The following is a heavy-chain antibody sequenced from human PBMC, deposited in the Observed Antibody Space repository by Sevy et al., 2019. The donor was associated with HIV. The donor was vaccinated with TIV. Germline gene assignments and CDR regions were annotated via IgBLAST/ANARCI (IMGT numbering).Heavy chain of an antibody. CDR2: IIPIFGTA. D-gene: IGHD3-9*01. Sequence: ASVKVSCKASGGTFSSYAISWVRQAPGQGLEWMGGIIPIFGTANYAQKFQGRVTITADESTSTAYMELSGLRSEDTAVYYGARNGGDYYDIVTGYYDYYGMDVWGQGTTVTVSS. V-gene: IGHV1-69*13. CDR3: ARNGGDYYDIVTGYYDYYGMDV. CDR1: GGTFSSYA. J-gene: IGHJ6*02.